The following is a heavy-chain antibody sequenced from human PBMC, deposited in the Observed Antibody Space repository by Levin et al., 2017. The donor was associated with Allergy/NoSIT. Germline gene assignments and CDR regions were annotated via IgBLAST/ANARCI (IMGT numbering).Heavy chain of an antibody. CDR2: ISYDGSNK. CDR3: AKLASSCRPRSGGSCEAVGAFDS. J-gene: IGHJ3*02. CDR1: GFTFSSYG. V-gene: IGHV3-30*18. Sequence: GGSLRLSCAASGFTFSSYGMHWVRQAPGKGLEWVAVISYDGSNKYYADSVKGRFTISRDNSKNTLYLQMNSLRAEDTAVYYCAKLASSCRPRSGGSCEAVGAFDSWGQGTMVTVSS. D-gene: IGHD2-15*01.